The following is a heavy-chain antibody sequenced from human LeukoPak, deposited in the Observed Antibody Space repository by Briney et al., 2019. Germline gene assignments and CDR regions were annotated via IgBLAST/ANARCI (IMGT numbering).Heavy chain of an antibody. Sequence: SETLSLTCTVSGGSISSYYWSWIRQPPGKGLEWIGHIHTSGSTNYNPSLKSRVTMSVDTSKNQFSLKLSSVTAADTAVYYCAIYCWDYILFAAWCDLWGQGTRVSVSS. CDR2: IHTSGST. CDR3: AIYCWDYILFAAWCDL. J-gene: IGHJ5*02. D-gene: IGHD2-15*01. V-gene: IGHV4-4*07. CDR1: GGSISSYY.